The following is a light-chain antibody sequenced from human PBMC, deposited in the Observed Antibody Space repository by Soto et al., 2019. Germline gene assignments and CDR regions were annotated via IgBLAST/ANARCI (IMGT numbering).Light chain of an antibody. V-gene: IGLV2-11*01. Sequence: QSVLTQPRSVSGSPGQSVTISCTGTSSDVGGYDYVSWYQQHPGKAPKLMIYGVTKRPSGVPDRFSGSKSGNTASLTISGLRAKDGSDFYCCSRGGSHSYGFGSGIRGTVL. CDR3: CSRGGSHSYG. J-gene: IGLJ1*01. CDR2: GVT. CDR1: SSDVGGYDY.